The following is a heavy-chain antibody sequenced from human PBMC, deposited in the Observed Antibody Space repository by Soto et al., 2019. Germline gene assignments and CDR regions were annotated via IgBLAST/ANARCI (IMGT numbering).Heavy chain of an antibody. J-gene: IGHJ4*02. V-gene: IGHV3-33*01. D-gene: IGHD6-6*01. CDR1: GFTFSSYG. CDR3: ARDSPGEQLALS. Sequence: PGGSLRLSCAASGFTFSSYGMHWVRQAPGKGLEWVAVIWYDGGNKYYADSVKGRFTISRDNSKNTLYLQMNSLRAEDTAVYYCARDSPGEQLALSWGQGTLVTVSS. CDR2: IWYDGGNK.